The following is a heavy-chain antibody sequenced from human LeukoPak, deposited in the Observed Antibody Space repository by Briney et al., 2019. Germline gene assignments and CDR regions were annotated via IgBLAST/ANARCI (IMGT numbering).Heavy chain of an antibody. CDR1: GGSISSSRYY. CDR2: MYYSGGT. Sequence: SETLSLTCTVSGGSISSSRYYWGWIRQPPGKGLEWIGYMYYSGGTNYNPSLRSRFTLSVDPSKNQFSLSLTSVTAADTAVYYCAKFTSPTVAAADTPVFDLWGQGTLVTVSS. CDR3: AKFTSPTVAAADTPVFDL. D-gene: IGHD6-13*01. V-gene: IGHV4-61*05. J-gene: IGHJ4*02.